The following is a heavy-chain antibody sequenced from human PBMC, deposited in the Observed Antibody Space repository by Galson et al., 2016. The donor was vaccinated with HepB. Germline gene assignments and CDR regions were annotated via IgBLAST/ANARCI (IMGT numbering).Heavy chain of an antibody. D-gene: IGHD1-26*01. Sequence: ETLSLTCVVSGGSMKNTSYYWDWMRQPPGQGLEWIGSIYYSGCPYYNPSLTSRVTISVDTSKNQFSLKLSSVTAADTAGYYCARLPTPSSGSSRDWYSDLWGRGTLVTVSS. V-gene: IGHV4-39*07. CDR2: IYYSGCP. CDR3: ARLPTPSSGSSRDWYSDL. CDR1: GGSMKNTSYY. J-gene: IGHJ2*01.